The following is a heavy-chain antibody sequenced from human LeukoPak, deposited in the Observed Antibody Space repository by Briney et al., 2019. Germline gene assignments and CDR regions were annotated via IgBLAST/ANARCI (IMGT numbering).Heavy chain of an antibody. CDR3: ARVAAVGTHNWFAP. CDR2: ITNTSITI. V-gene: IGHV3-48*01. D-gene: IGHD6-13*01. J-gene: IGHJ5*02. Sequence: PGGSLRLSCAASGFAFSTYSMTWVRQAPGKGLEWIAYITNTSITIYYPDSVKGRFTISRDNAKNLLFLQMNSLRAEETAVYYCARVAAVGTHNWFAPWGQGTLVTVSS. CDR1: GFAFSTYS.